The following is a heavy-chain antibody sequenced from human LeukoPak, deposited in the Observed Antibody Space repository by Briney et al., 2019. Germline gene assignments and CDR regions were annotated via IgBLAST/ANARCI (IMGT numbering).Heavy chain of an antibody. V-gene: IGHV4-4*09. Sequence: SETLSLTCTVSGGSISSYYWSWIRQPPGRGLEWIGYIYTSGSSNYNPSLKSRVTISVDTSKNQFSLKMSSVTAADTAVYYCARHYDSSGYGFDYWGQGTLVTVPS. CDR2: IYTSGSS. D-gene: IGHD3-22*01. J-gene: IGHJ4*02. CDR1: GGSISSYY. CDR3: ARHYDSSGYGFDY.